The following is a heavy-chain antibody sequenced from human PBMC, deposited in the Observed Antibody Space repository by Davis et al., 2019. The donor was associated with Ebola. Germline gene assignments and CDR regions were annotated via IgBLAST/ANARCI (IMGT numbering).Heavy chain of an antibody. CDR2: IWYDGSNK. CDR3: ARDQAAAGTFFLYYYYGMDV. CDR1: GFTFSSYG. D-gene: IGHD6-13*01. Sequence: PGGSLRLSCAASGFTFSSYGMHWVRQAPGKGLEWVAVIWYDGSNKYYADSVKGRFTISRDNSKNTLYLQMNSLRAEDTAVYYCARDQAAAGTFFLYYYYGMDVWGQGTTVTVSS. V-gene: IGHV3-33*01. J-gene: IGHJ6*02.